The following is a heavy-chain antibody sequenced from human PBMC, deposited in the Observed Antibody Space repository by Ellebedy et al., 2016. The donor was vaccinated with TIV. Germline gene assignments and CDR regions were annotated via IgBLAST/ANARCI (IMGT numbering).Heavy chain of an antibody. CDR2: ISGSGGST. Sequence: GGSLRLXXAASGFTFSSYPMTWVRQAPGKGLEWVSGISGSGGSTYHADSVKGWFTISRHKSKNTLFLQMKSLRPEDTAVYFCARLEIVAEPAPDPVDLWGQGTMVTVSS. D-gene: IGHD2/OR15-2a*01. V-gene: IGHV3-23*01. CDR1: GFTFSSYP. CDR3: ARLEIVAEPAPDPVDL. J-gene: IGHJ3*01.